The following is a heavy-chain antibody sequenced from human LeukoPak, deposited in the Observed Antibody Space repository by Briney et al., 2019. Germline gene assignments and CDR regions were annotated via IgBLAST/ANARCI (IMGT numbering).Heavy chain of an antibody. D-gene: IGHD6-13*01. V-gene: IGHV3-11*06. J-gene: IGHJ3*02. CDR2: ISSSSSYI. CDR3: AREGEVRDIIAAAGTSTFDI. Sequence: GGSLRLSCAASGFTFSDYYMSWIRQAPGKGLEWVSSISSSSSYIYYADSVKGRFTISRDNAKNSLYLQMNSLRAEDTAVYYRAREGEVRDIIAAAGTSTFDIWGQGTMVTVSS. CDR1: GFTFSDYY.